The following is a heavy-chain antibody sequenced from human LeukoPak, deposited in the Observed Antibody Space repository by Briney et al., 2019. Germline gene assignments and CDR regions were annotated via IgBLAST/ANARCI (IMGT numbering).Heavy chain of an antibody. CDR2: IYDSGTT. D-gene: IGHD1-14*01. CDR3: ARGGDRRGFDY. CDR1: GGPISSGGYY. V-gene: IGHV4-31*03. Sequence: TSQTLSLTCIVSGGPISSGGYYWSWIRQHPGKGLEWIGYIYDSGTTYYNPSLKSRVSISVDTSKNQFSLKLSSVTAADTAVYYCARGGDRRGFDYWGQGTLVTVSS. J-gene: IGHJ4*02.